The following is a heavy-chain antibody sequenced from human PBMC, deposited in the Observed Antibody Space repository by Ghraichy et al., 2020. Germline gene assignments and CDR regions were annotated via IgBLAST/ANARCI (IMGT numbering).Heavy chain of an antibody. J-gene: IGHJ3*02. Sequence: ASVKGLEWISYISSSTNTIYYADSVKGRFTISRDSAQNSLYLQMNSLRDEDTAVYYCARDVYGAYAFDIWGQGTMVTVSS. CDR2: ISSSTNTI. D-gene: IGHD4-17*01. V-gene: IGHV3-48*02. CDR3: ARDVYGAYAFDI.